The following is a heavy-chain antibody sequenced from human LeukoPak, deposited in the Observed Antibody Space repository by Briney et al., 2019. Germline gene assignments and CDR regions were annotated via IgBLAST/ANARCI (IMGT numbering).Heavy chain of an antibody. J-gene: IGHJ6*02. CDR3: AKHLSKYYYYAMDV. Sequence: GGSLRLSCAASGFTFSSYAMSWVRQAPGKGLEWVSAISGSGGSTYYADSVKGRFTISRDNSKNTLYLQMNSLRAEDTAVYYCAKHLSKYYYYAMDVWGQGTTVTVSS. V-gene: IGHV3-23*01. CDR1: GFTFSSYA. CDR2: ISGSGGST.